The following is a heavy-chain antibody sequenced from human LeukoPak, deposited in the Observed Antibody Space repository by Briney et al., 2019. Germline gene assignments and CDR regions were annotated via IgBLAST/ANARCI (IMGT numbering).Heavy chain of an antibody. D-gene: IGHD6-19*01. V-gene: IGHV4-38-2*02. CDR1: GYSISSGYY. CDR2: LYHSGNT. CDR3: ARAVAADY. J-gene: IGHJ4*02. Sequence: SETLSLTCTVSGYSISSGYYWGWIRQPPGKGLEWIGSLYHSGNTYYNPSLKSRVTISVDTSKNQFSLKLSSVTAADTAVYYCARAVAADYWGQGTLVTVSS.